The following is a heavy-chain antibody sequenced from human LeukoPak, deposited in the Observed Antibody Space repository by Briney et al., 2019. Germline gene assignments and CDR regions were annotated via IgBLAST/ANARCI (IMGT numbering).Heavy chain of an antibody. CDR2: INHSGST. J-gene: IGHJ4*02. Sequence: PSETLSLTCAVYGGSFSGYYWSWIRQPPGKGLEWIGEINHSGSTNYNPSLKSRVTIPVDTSKNQFSLKLSSVTAADTAVYYCASSSSTADYWGQGTLVTVSS. D-gene: IGHD6-19*01. CDR3: ASSSSTADY. V-gene: IGHV4-34*01. CDR1: GGSFSGYY.